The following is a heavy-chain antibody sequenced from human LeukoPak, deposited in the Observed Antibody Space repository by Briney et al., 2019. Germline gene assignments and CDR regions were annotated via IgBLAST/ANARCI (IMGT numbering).Heavy chain of an antibody. CDR1: GFTFSSYG. CDR3: ARDRILSSSWNYFDY. D-gene: IGHD2/OR15-2a*01. CDR2: IRYDGGNK. J-gene: IGHJ4*02. Sequence: GGSLRLSCAASGFTFSSYGMHWVRQAPGKGLEWVAFIRYDGGNKYYAESVKGRFTISRDNSKNTVYLQMNSLRAEDTAVYYCARDRILSSSWNYFDYWGQGTLVTVSS. V-gene: IGHV3-30*02.